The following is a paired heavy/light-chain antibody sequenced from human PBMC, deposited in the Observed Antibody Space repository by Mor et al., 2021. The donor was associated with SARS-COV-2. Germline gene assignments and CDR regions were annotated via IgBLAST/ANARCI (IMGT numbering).Light chain of an antibody. Sequence: QLVVTQPPSASASLGASVKVTCTLGSGHSTYAIAWHQQQPEKGPRYLMKINNDGSHSRGDGIPDRFSGSSSGAERYLTISSVQSEDEADYYCQTWGTGIHVVFGGGTKLTVL. CDR2: INNDGSH. J-gene: IGLJ2*01. CDR1: SGHSTYA. CDR3: QTWGTGIHVV. V-gene: IGLV4-69*01.
Heavy chain of an antibody. CDR1: GGSVSSNNW. D-gene: IGHD2-2*02. Sequence: QVQLLESGPGLVKPSGTLSLTCAVSGGSVSSNNWWSWVRQPPGKGLEWIGEIYQDGTTNYNPSLKSRVTISVDKSKNQFSLKVSSVTAADTAVYYCARDAPGPIFVWGQGTLVTVFS. J-gene: IGHJ4*02. V-gene: IGHV4-4*02. CDR3: ARDAPGPIFV. CDR2: IYQDGTT.